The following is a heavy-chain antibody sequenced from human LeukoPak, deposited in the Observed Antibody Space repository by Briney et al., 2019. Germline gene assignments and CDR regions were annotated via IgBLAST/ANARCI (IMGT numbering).Heavy chain of an antibody. V-gene: IGHV3-21*01. J-gene: IGHJ4*02. CDR1: GFTFSDYS. D-gene: IGHD1-26*01. CDR3: ARDRSGSYPYYFDY. CDR2: ISSRSAYI. Sequence: GGSLRLSCAASGFTFSDYSMNWVRQAPGKGLEWVSSISSRSAYIHYTDSVKGRFNISRDNAENSQYLQMNNLRADDTAVYYCARDRSGSYPYYFDYWGQGTLVTVSS.